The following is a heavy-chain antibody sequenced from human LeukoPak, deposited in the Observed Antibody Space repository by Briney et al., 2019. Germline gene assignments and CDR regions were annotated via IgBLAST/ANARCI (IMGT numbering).Heavy chain of an antibody. CDR1: GFTFTTYG. Sequence: GGSLRLSCAAPGFTFTTYGMHWVRQAPGKGLEWVAVISYDGSNKYYADSVKGRFTISRDNSKNTLYLQMNSLRAEDTAVYYCAKERFPSSSWSYFDYWGQGTLVTVSS. CDR2: ISYDGSNK. D-gene: IGHD6-13*01. J-gene: IGHJ4*02. CDR3: AKERFPSSSWSYFDY. V-gene: IGHV3-30*18.